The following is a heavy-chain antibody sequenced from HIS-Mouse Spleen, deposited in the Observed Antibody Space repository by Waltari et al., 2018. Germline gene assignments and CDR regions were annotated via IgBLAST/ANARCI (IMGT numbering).Heavy chain of an antibody. CDR3: AREGIMITFGGVIGDAFDI. V-gene: IGHV4-4*07. CDR2: IYTSGST. Sequence: QVQLQESGPGLVKPSETLSLTCTVSGGPISSYYWSWIRQPAGNGLEWIGRIYTSGSTNYNPSLKSRVTMSVDTSKNQFSLKLSSVTAADTAVYYCAREGIMITFGGVIGDAFDIWGQGTMVTVSS. D-gene: IGHD3-16*02. CDR1: GGPISSYY. J-gene: IGHJ3*02.